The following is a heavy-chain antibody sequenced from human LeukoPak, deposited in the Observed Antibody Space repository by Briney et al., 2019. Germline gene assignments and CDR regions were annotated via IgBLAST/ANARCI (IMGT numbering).Heavy chain of an antibody. Sequence: SGTLSLTCAVSGGSLSSSNWWSWVRQPPGKGLEWIGEIYHSGSTNYNPSLKGRVTISVDRSKNQFSLKLSSVTAADTAMYFCARTPTYCGGDCYYFDPWGQGTLVTVSS. CDR1: GGSLSSSNW. CDR3: ARTPTYCGGDCYYFDP. CDR2: IYHSGST. V-gene: IGHV4-4*02. J-gene: IGHJ5*02. D-gene: IGHD2-21*02.